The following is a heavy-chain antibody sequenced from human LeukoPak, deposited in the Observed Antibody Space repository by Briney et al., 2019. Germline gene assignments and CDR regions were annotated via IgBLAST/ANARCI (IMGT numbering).Heavy chain of an antibody. CDR2: ISVSGDKT. CDR3: AKSTLGRYYYSNGHFFAYYFDS. V-gene: IGHV3-23*01. J-gene: IGHJ4*02. D-gene: IGHD4-11*01. CDR1: GFTFSSHA. Sequence: PGGSLRLSCAASGFTFSSHAMSWVRQIPGRGLDWVSSISVSGDKTYYADSVKGRFTISRDNSKNTLYLQFSGLRPEDTAKYYCAKSTLGRYYYSNGHFFAYYFDSWGQGTLVTVSS.